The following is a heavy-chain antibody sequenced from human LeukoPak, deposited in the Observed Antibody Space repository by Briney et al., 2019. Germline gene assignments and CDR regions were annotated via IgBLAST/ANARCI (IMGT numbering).Heavy chain of an antibody. D-gene: IGHD4-17*01. V-gene: IGHV1-46*01. CDR2: INPSGGST. CDR3: ARDREYGDYYFDY. J-gene: IGHJ4*02. CDR1: GYTFTRYY. Sequence: ASVKVSCKASGYTFTRYYMHWVRQAHGQGLEWMGIINPSGGSTDYTQKFRGRVTMTRDTSTSRVYMELSSLRSEDTAVYYCARDREYGDYYFDYWGQGTLVTVSS.